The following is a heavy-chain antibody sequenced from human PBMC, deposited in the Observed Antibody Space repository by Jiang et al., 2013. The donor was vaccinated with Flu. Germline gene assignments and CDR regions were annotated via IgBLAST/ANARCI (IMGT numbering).Heavy chain of an antibody. J-gene: IGHJ5*02. V-gene: IGHV4-59*01. CDR3: ARGRDRQYYTFWAGYYGADWLNP. D-gene: IGHD3/OR15-3a*01. CDR2: ISYSGNT. Sequence: GSGLVKPSETLSLTCTVSGGSISNYYWSWIRQSPGKGLEWIGYISYSGNTNYSPSLESRVFISVDTSKNQFSLKLTSVTAADTAVYYCARGRDRQYYTFWAGYYGADWLNPWGQGTQVTVSS. CDR1: GGSISNYY.